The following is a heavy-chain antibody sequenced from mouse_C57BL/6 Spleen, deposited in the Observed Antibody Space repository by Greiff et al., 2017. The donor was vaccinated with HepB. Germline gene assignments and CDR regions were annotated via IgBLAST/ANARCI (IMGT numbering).Heavy chain of an antibody. CDR2: INYDGSST. CDR1: GFTFSDYY. J-gene: IGHJ4*01. CDR3: ARHYDYLYYAMDY. Sequence: DVHLVESEGGLVQPGSSMKLSCTASGFTFSDYYMAWVRQVPEKGLEWVANINYDGSSTYYLDSLKSRFIISRDNAKNILYLQMSSLKSEDTATYYCARHYDYLYYAMDYWGQGTSVTVSS. D-gene: IGHD2-4*01. V-gene: IGHV5-16*01.